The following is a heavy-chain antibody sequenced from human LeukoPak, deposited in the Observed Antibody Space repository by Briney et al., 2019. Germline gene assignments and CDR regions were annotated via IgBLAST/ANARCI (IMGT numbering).Heavy chain of an antibody. D-gene: IGHD3-10*01. J-gene: IGHJ3*01. V-gene: IGHV3-23*01. CDR1: GFTFAIHA. Sequence: GGSLRLSCAASGFTFAIHAMTWVRQAPGKGLGWVSGISGDGASTHYAESVKGQFTISRDNSRNTLFLQMNSLRVEDTAIYYCAKDSYVSGRPLHTFDVWGQGTMVTVSS. CDR2: ISGDGAST. CDR3: AKDSYVSGRPLHTFDV.